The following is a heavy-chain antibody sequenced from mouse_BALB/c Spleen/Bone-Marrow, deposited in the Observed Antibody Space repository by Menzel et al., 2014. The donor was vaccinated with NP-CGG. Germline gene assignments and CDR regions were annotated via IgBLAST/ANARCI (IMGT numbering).Heavy chain of an antibody. D-gene: IGHD2-13*01. V-gene: IGHV1S81*02. CDR1: GYTFTSYY. Sequence: VKLQESGAELVKPGASVKLSCKASGYTFTSYYMYWVKQRPGQGLEWIGEINPSNGGTNFNEKFKSKATLTVDKSSSTAYMQRSSLTSEDSAVYYCTREGDSPFAYWGQGPLVTVSA. CDR3: TREGDSPFAY. CDR2: INPSNGGT. J-gene: IGHJ3*01.